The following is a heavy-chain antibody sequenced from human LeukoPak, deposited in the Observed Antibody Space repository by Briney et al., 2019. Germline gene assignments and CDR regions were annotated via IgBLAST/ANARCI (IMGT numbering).Heavy chain of an antibody. CDR2: ISSSSSYI. D-gene: IGHD6-6*01. V-gene: IGHV3-21*01. J-gene: IGHJ5*02. CDR3: ARGRQQSIAARSGLDP. CDR1: GFTFSSHS. Sequence: GGSLRLSCAASGFTFSSHSMNWVRQAPGKGLEWVSSISSSSSYIYYADSVKGRFTISRDNAKNSLYLQMNSLRAEDTAVYYCARGRQQSIAARSGLDPWGQGTLVTVSS.